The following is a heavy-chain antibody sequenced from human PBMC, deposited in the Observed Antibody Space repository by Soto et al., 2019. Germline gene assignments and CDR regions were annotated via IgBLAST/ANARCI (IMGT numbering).Heavy chain of an antibody. D-gene: IGHD5-12*01. CDR3: AKDSQSHGGHDFDY. CDR2: IAGGGGGI. V-gene: IGHV3-23*01. CDR1: GFTFDNYA. J-gene: IGHJ4*02. Sequence: EVQLLQSGGGLVQPGGSLGLSCAASGFTFDNYAMSWVRQAPGKGLEWVSAIAGGGGGIYYADSVKGRFAMSRDTSKTTLYLHTQNLRDEDMAVYYCAKDSQSHGGHDFDYWGQGSLVTVSS.